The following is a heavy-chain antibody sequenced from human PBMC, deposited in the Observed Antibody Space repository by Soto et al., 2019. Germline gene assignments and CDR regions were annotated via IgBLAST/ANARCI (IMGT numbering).Heavy chain of an antibody. CDR1: GIPVSSNY. CDR2: LHSGGDT. J-gene: IGHJ6*02. Sequence: EVQLVESGGGLVQPGGSLRLSCVASGIPVSSNYMTWVRQAPGNGLEWVSVLHSGGDTYYANSVKGRFTISRHDSTNTLFLQMNSLTAEDTGVYYCARDGPYYYASRMDVWGQGTTVTVSS. V-gene: IGHV3-53*04. CDR3: ARDGPYYYASRMDV. D-gene: IGHD3-10*01.